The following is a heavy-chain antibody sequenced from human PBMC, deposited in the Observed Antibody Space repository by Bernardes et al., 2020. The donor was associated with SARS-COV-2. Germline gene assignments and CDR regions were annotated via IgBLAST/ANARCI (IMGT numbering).Heavy chain of an antibody. CDR3: ARDQIVDDFWSRYYFGQEQRKNKYYIMDV. D-gene: IGHD3-3*01. J-gene: IGHJ6*02. V-gene: IGHV3-48*03. CDR2: ISSGGGTI. CDR1: GFTFSSFE. Sequence: GGSLRLSCAASGFTFSSFEMNWVRQAPGQGLEWISYISSGGGTIYYADSVKGRFTISRDNAKNSLYLQMNSLRGEDTAVYYCARDQIVDDFWSRYYFGQEQRKNKYYIMDVWGQETTVTVSS.